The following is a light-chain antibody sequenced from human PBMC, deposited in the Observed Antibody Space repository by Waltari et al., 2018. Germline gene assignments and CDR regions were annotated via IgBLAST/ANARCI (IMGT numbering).Light chain of an antibody. CDR2: GAF. Sequence: IVLTQSPDTLSFSPGERATLSCKARQSIASNSLAWYQQTPRQAPRLLIYGAFTRATGIPDRFSGDGSGTDFTLTISRLEPEDFAVYYCQQYRNSPITFGQGTRLDIK. J-gene: IGKJ5*01. V-gene: IGKV3-20*01. CDR1: QSIASNS. CDR3: QQYRNSPIT.